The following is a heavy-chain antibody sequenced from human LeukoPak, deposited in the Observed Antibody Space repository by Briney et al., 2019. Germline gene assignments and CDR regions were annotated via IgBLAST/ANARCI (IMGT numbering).Heavy chain of an antibody. J-gene: IGHJ5*02. D-gene: IGHD3-9*01. Sequence: SETLSLTCAVYGGSFSGFYWSWIRQPPGRGLEWIGEINHSGSTNYNPSLKSRVTISVDTSENQFPLRLSSVTAADTAVYYCARGSAIFQYPWGQGTLVTVSS. CDR2: INHSGST. CDR3: ARGSAIFQYP. V-gene: IGHV4-34*01. CDR1: GGSFSGFY.